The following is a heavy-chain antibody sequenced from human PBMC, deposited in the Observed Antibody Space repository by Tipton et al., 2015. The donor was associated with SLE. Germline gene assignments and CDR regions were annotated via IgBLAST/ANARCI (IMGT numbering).Heavy chain of an antibody. D-gene: IGHD3-22*01. CDR1: GGSISSYY. CDR3: ARRLSSGHYVDY. Sequence: TLSLTCTVSGGSISSYYWSWIRQPPGKGLEWIGYIYYSGSTNYNPSLKSRVTISVATSTNQFSLKLSSVAAADTAVYYCARRLSSGHYVDYWGQGTLVTVSS. CDR2: IYYSGST. V-gene: IGHV4-59*08. J-gene: IGHJ4*02.